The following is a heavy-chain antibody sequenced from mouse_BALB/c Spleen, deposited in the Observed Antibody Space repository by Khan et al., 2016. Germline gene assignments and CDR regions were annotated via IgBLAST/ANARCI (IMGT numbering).Heavy chain of an antibody. CDR2: VDPETGGT. CDR1: GYTFSDYE. Sequence: QVQLQQSGAELVRPGASVTLSCKASGYTFSDYEMHWVKQTPVNGLEWIGAVDPETGGTAYNQKFKGQATLTAGRSSSTAYMELRSLTSEDSAVYSDTRKGIFYGNYDFDYWGQGTTLTVSS. J-gene: IGHJ2*01. D-gene: IGHD2-1*01. CDR3: TRKGIFYGNYDFDY. V-gene: IGHV1-15*01.